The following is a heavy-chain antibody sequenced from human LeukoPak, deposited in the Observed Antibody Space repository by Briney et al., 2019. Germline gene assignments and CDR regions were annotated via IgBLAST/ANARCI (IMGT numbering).Heavy chain of an antibody. Sequence: SETLSLTCAVYIESFSGYRWNWIRQPPGKGLEWIGEISDTGTTNITPSLRRRVSISIDTSKNQFSLDMGSMTAADTGVYFCARGQGVTLRKVGKNCFDPWGQGTPVIVSP. D-gene: IGHD3-22*01. CDR1: IESFSGYR. CDR2: ISDTGTT. J-gene: IGHJ5*02. CDR3: ARGQGVTLRKVGKNCFDP. V-gene: IGHV4-34*01.